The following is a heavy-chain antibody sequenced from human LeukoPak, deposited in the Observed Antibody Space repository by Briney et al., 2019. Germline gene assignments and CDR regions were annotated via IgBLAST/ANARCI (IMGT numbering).Heavy chain of an antibody. D-gene: IGHD6-13*01. CDR3: ARGHSSSWSLYFDY. Sequence: ASVKVSCKASGYTFTSYDINWVRQATGQGLEWMGWMNPNSGNTGYAQKFQGRVTITRNTSISTVYMELSSLRSEDTAVYYCARGHSSSWSLYFDYWGQGTLVTVSS. CDR2: MNPNSGNT. CDR1: GYTFTSYD. J-gene: IGHJ4*02. V-gene: IGHV1-8*03.